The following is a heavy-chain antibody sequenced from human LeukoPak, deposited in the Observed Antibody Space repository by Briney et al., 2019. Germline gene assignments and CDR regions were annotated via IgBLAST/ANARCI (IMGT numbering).Heavy chain of an antibody. CDR3: ATYRQVLLPFES. CDR1: GFTFSSYE. V-gene: IGHV3-48*03. J-gene: IGHJ4*02. Sequence: GGSLRLSCAASGFTFSSYEMNWVRQAPGKGLECVSYISSSGSTIYYADSVRGRFTISRDNSKSTLSLQMNSLRAEDTAIYYCATYRQVLLPFESGGQGTLVTVSS. D-gene: IGHD2-8*02. CDR2: ISSSGSTI.